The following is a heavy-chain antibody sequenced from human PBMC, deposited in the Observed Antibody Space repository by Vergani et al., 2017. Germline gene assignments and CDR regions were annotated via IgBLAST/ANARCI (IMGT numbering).Heavy chain of an antibody. Sequence: QVQLQESGPGLVKPSQTLSLTCTVSGGSISSGSYYWSWIRQPAGKGLEWIGRIYTSGSTNYNPSLKSRVTISVDTSKNQFSLKLSSVTAADTAVYYCASERMATILGPPFDPWGQGTLVTVSS. CDR2: IYTSGST. D-gene: IGHD5-24*01. V-gene: IGHV4-61*02. J-gene: IGHJ5*02. CDR1: GGSISSGSYY. CDR3: ASERMATILGPPFDP.